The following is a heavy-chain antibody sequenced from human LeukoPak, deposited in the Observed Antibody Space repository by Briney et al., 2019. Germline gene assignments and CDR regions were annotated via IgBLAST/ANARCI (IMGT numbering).Heavy chain of an antibody. Sequence: PGGSLRLSCVASGFTVSSYYLSWVRQAPGKGLEWVSVIYSGGSTYYADSVEGRFTVSRDNSKNTLYLEMRSLRAEDTAVYYCARDLHPRLTGYFDYWGQGTLVTVSS. CDR2: IYSGGST. J-gene: IGHJ4*02. CDR1: GFTVSSYY. D-gene: IGHD3-16*01. CDR3: ARDLHPRLTGYFDY. V-gene: IGHV3-53*01.